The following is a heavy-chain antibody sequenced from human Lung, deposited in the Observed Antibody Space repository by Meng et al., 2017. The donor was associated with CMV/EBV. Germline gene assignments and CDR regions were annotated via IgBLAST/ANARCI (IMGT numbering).Heavy chain of an antibody. Sequence: EXXSLTCGIYGGSLSGYYWSWIRQTPGKGLEWIGEIRHSGDITNYNPSLKSRVTISIDTSKKQFSLKLSAVTAADTAVYYCARQYSSSYYSDYWGQGPLVTVSS. V-gene: IGHV4-34*01. CDR1: GGSLSGYY. D-gene: IGHD6-6*01. CDR3: ARQYSSSYYSDY. CDR2: IRHSGDIT. J-gene: IGHJ4*02.